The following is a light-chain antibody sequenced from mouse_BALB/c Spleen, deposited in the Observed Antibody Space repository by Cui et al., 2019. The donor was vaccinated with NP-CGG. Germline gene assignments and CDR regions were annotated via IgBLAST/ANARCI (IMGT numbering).Light chain of an antibody. J-gene: IGLJ1*01. CDR2: GTN. Sequence: AVVTQDSELPNSPGETVTLTCRSSTGAVSPTNYANWVQEKPDHLFTGLIGGTNNRAPGVPARFSGSLIGDKAALTITGAQTEDEAIYFCALWYSNHWVFGGGTKLTVL. CDR1: TGAVSPTNY. V-gene: IGLV1*01. CDR3: ALWYSNHWV.